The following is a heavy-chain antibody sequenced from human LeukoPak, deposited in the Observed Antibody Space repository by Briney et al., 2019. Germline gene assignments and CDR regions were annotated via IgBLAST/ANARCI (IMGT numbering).Heavy chain of an antibody. Sequence: SETLSLTCTVSGGSIRSYHWSWTRQPPGKGPERNRYIYYSGSTNYNPSLKSRVTISVDTSKNQFSLKLSSVTAADTAVYYCFFKQKTAYEILDYWGQGTLVTVSS. CDR3: FFKQKTAYEILDY. D-gene: IGHD3-9*01. CDR1: GGSIRSYH. J-gene: IGHJ4*02. V-gene: IGHV4-59*08. CDR2: IYYSGST.